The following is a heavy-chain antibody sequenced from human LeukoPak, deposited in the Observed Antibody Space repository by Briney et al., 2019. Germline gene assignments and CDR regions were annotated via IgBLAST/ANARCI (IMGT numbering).Heavy chain of an antibody. J-gene: IGHJ3*01. CDR3: ARTDYYGGGIFYYYGSDL. D-gene: IGHD3-10*01. Sequence: PSQTLSLTCTVSGDSISSGSYYWSWVRQPAGKGLEWIGRIYASGIFDYNPPLKSRVTISKDTSKNQFSLNLTSVTAADTAVYYCARTDYYGGGIFYYYGSDLWGQGTMVTVSS. V-gene: IGHV4-61*02. CDR1: GDSISSGSYY. CDR2: IYASGIF.